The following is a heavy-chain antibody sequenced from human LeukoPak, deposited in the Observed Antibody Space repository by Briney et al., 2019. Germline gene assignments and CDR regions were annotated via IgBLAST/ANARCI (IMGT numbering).Heavy chain of an antibody. CDR2: ISYDESNK. CDR1: GFTFSSYA. Sequence: PGGSLRLSCAASGFTFSSYAMHWVRQAPGKGLEWVAVISYDESNKYYADSVKGRFTISRDNSKNTLYLQMNSLRAEDTAVYYCARDSYIVVVTAIPPNYYYYYMDVWGKGTTVTVSS. D-gene: IGHD2-21*02. J-gene: IGHJ6*03. CDR3: ARDSYIVVVTAIPPNYYYYYMDV. V-gene: IGHV3-30*01.